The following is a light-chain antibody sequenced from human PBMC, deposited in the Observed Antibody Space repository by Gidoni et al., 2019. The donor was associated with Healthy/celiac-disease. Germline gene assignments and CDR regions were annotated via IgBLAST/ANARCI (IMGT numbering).Light chain of an antibody. J-gene: IGKJ5*01. Sequence: DIQMTQSPSSLSASVGDRVTITCRASQSISSYLNWYQQKPGKAPKLLIYAASSLQSGVPSRFSGSGSGTDFTLTISSLQPVDFATYYCQQSYSTLITFXXXTRLEIK. V-gene: IGKV1-39*01. CDR3: QQSYSTLIT. CDR2: AAS. CDR1: QSISSY.